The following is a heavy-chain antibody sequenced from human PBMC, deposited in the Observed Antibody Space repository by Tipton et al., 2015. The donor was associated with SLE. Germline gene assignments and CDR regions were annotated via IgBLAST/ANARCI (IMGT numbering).Heavy chain of an antibody. V-gene: IGHV4-39*07. CDR3: ARDRLTWAPFDY. J-gene: IGHJ4*02. CDR2: IYYSGST. Sequence: GLVKPSETLSLTCTVSGGSISSHYWSWIRQPPGKGLEWIGSIYYSGSTYYNPSLKSRVTISVDTSKNQFSLKLSSVTAADTAVYYCARDRLTWAPFDYWGQGTLVTVSS. CDR1: GGSISSHY. D-gene: IGHD7-27*01.